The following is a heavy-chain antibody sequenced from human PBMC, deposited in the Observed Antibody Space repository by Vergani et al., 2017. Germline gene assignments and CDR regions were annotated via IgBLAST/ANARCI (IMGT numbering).Heavy chain of an antibody. D-gene: IGHD3-3*01. J-gene: IGHJ5*02. Sequence: QLQLQESGPGLVKPSETLSLTCTVSGCSISSSSYHWGWLRQPPGKGLEWIGSVYYSGSTYYNPSLKSRVTIPGEASKNQFSLKLRSVTAADTAVYYCARDGGPSYDFWSGYYTVWFDPWGQGTLVTVSS. V-gene: IGHV4-39*07. CDR2: VYYSGST. CDR3: ARDGGPSYDFWSGYYTVWFDP. CDR1: GCSISSSSYH.